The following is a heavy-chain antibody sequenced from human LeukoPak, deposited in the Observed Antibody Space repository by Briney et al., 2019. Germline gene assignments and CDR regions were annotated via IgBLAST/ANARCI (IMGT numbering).Heavy chain of an antibody. CDR2: ISGSGDST. Sequence: GGSLRLSCAASGFTFSTYGMTWVRQVPGKGLEWVSAISGSGDSTYYADSVKGRFTISRDNSKSTLYLQMNSLRAEDTADCASLYGSGPNWFDPWGQGTLVTVSS. V-gene: IGHV3-23*01. D-gene: IGHD3-10*01. J-gene: IGHJ5*02. CDR3: LYGSGPNWFDP. CDR1: GFTFSTYG.